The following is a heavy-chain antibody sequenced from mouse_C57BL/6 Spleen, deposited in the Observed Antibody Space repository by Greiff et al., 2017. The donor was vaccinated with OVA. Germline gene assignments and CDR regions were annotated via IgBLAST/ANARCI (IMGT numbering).Heavy chain of an antibody. CDR2: ISYDGSN. Sequence: EVQLQQSGPGLVKPSQSLSLTCSVTGYSITSGYYWNWIRQFPGNKLEWMGYISYDGSNNYNPSLKNRISITRDTSKNQFFLKLNSVTTEDTATYYGARGDYDYDDDYFDYWGQGTTLTVSS. CDR3: ARGDYDYDDDYFDY. J-gene: IGHJ2*01. CDR1: GYSITSGYY. V-gene: IGHV3-6*01. D-gene: IGHD2-4*01.